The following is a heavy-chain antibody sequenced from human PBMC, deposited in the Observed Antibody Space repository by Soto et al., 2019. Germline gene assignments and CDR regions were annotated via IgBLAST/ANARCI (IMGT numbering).Heavy chain of an antibody. Sequence: SVKVSCKASGYTFTSYGISWVRQAPGQGLEWMGGIIPIFGTANYAQKFQGRVTITADESTSTAYMELSSLRSEDTAVYYCASRLRGRYSYGLGYFDYWG. J-gene: IGHJ4*01. CDR1: GYTFTSYG. V-gene: IGHV1-69*13. CDR3: ASRLRGRYSYGLGYFDY. CDR2: IIPIFGTA. D-gene: IGHD5-18*01.